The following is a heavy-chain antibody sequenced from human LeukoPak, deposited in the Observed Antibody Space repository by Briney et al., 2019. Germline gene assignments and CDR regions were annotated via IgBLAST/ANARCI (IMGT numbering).Heavy chain of an antibody. Sequence: PGGSLRVSCAASGFTFSSYAMSWVRQAPGKGLEWVSAISGSGGSTYYADSVKGRLTISRDNSKNTLYLQMNSLRAEDTAVYYCASTYSSSSSYYFDYWGQGTLVTVSS. J-gene: IGHJ4*02. V-gene: IGHV3-23*01. D-gene: IGHD6-6*01. CDR2: ISGSGGST. CDR3: ASTYSSSSSYYFDY. CDR1: GFTFSSYA.